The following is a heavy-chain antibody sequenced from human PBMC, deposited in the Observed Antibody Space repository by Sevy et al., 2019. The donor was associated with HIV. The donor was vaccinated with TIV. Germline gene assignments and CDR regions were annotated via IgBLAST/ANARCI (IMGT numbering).Heavy chain of an antibody. CDR2: ISGSGGST. V-gene: IGHV3-23*01. D-gene: IGHD1-26*01. CDR1: GLTFSSYA. J-gene: IGHJ4*02. CDR3: AKHPGIVGATLYYFDY. Sequence: GGSLRLSCAASGLTFSSYAMSWVRQAPGKGLEWVSAISGSGGSTYYADSVKGRFTISRDNSKNTLYLQMNSLRAEDTAVYYCAKHPGIVGATLYYFDYWGQGTLVTVSS.